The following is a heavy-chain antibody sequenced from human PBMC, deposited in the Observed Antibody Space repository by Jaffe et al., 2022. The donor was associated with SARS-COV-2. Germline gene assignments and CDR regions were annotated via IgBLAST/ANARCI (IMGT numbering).Heavy chain of an antibody. CDR3: ARGPMVQGDITPFDY. D-gene: IGHD3-10*01. CDR1: GFTFSLYA. Sequence: QVQLVESGGGVVQPGGSLRLSCAASGFTFSLYAIHWVRQAPGKGLEWLALITYDGSYTYYADSVKGRFIISRDNSRNTLFLQMNSLKADDTAVYYCARGPMVQGDITPFDYWGQGTLVTVSS. J-gene: IGHJ4*02. CDR2: ITYDGSYT. V-gene: IGHV3-30*01.